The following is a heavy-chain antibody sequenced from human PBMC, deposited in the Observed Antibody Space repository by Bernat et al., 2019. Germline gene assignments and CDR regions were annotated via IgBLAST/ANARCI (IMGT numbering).Heavy chain of an antibody. CDR2: ISTYSRNT. CDR3: ARGEGYLDV. J-gene: IGHJ6*03. D-gene: IGHD3-10*01. Sequence: QVQLVQSGVEVKKPGASVKVSCKASGYTFSNYGVTWLRQAPGQGLQCMGWISTYSRNTNYAQKFQGRVTMTADTSTSTAYMELRSLSSDDTAVYYCARGEGYLDVWGKGNTVTVS. V-gene: IGHV1-18*01. CDR1: GYTFSNYG.